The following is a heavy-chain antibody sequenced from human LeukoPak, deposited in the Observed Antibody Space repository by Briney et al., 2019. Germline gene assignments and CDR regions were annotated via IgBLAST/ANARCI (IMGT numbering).Heavy chain of an antibody. CDR2: IYYSGST. J-gene: IGHJ5*02. V-gene: IGHV4-31*03. CDR3: ARSHHYCSGGSCYSPNWFDP. Sequence: TLSLTCTVSGGSISSGGYYWSWIRQHPGKGLEWIGYIYYSGSTYYNPSLKSRVIISIDTSKNQFSLKLSSVTAADTAVYYCARSHHYCSGGSCYSPNWFDPWGQGTLVTVSS. D-gene: IGHD2-15*01. CDR1: GGSISSGGYY.